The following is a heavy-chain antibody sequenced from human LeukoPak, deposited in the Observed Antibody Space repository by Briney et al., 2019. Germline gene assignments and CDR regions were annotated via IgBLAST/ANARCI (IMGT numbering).Heavy chain of an antibody. CDR2: INPNGGTT. J-gene: IGHJ2*01. Sequence: ASVKVSCKASGYTFTGYYMHWVRQAPGQGLEWMGWINPNGGTTNYAQKFQGRVTMTRDTSISTAYMELSRLRSDDTAVFYCARGGYTGYDFHYWGRGTLVTVSS. CDR3: ARGGYTGYDFHY. CDR1: GYTFTGYY. D-gene: IGHD5-12*01. V-gene: IGHV1-2*02.